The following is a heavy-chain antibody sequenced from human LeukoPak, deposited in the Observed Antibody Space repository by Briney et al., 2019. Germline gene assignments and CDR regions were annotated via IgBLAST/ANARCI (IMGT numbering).Heavy chain of an antibody. V-gene: IGHV4-59*01. Sequence: SETLSLTCTVSGGSISSYYWSWIRQPPGKGLEWIGYIYYSGSTNYNPSLKSRVTISVDTSKNQFSLKLSSVTAADTAVYYCARLVEMATIWYFDYRGQGTLVTVSS. CDR2: IYYSGST. CDR1: GGSISSYY. CDR3: ARLVEMATIWYFDY. D-gene: IGHD5-24*01. J-gene: IGHJ4*02.